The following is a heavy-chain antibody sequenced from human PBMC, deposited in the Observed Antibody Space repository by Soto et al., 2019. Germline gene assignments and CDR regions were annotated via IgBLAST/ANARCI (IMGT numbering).Heavy chain of an antibody. CDR1: GDTFTDYY. CDR3: ARGGHVVVVTAALDY. CDR2: VNPSGGHT. J-gene: IGHJ4*02. D-gene: IGHD2-21*02. Sequence: QVQLMQSGAEVKKPGASVKVSCKASGDTFTDYYIHWVRQAPGQGLEWMGTVNPSGGHTTYAQHFLCRVTMTRDTSTSTLYMELTSLTYDDTAICYCARGGHVVVVTAALDYWGQGTLVTVSS. V-gene: IGHV1-46*01.